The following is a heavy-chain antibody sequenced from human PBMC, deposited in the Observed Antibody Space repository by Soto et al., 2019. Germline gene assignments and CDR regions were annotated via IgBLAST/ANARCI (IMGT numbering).Heavy chain of an antibody. J-gene: IGHJ6*02. CDR3: ARGHGVIIGAMDV. D-gene: IGHD3-3*01. Sequence: ASVKVSCKSSGYRFETYAMSWVRQAPGQGLEWMGWIRAYNIDTYYAQKFQDRVTMTTDTSTGTAYMELRSLRSDDTAVYYCARGHGVIIGAMDVWGQRTTVTVSS. CDR2: IRAYNIDT. V-gene: IGHV1-18*01. CDR1: GYRFETYA.